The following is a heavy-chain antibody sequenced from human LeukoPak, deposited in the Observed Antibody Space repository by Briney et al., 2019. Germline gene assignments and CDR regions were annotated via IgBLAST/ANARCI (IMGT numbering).Heavy chain of an antibody. J-gene: IGHJ4*02. Sequence: VASVKVSCNVSGYTFTTYYIQWVRQAPGQGLEWVGTINPSGSTTDYAQKFQGRVTMTRDLSTNTVYMELSSLRSEDTAMYYCARVGDSSSDPLDYWGQGTLVTVSS. V-gene: IGHV1-46*01. CDR2: INPSGSTT. CDR1: GYTFTTYY. D-gene: IGHD3-22*01. CDR3: ARVGDSSSDPLDY.